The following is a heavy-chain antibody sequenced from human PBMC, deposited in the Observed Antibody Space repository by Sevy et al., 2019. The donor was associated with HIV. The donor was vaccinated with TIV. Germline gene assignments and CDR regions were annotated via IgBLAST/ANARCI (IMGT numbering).Heavy chain of an antibody. Sequence: SETLSLTCTVSGVSISNYYWAWIRQPPGKGLECVGFSGSTNYNPSLKSRVTTSVDTSKNHYYLRLSSVTIVDTAIYYLASGGHNRRQLHYFDYWGQGTLVTVSS. D-gene: IGHD2-2*01. CDR2: SGST. V-gene: IGHV4-59*01. CDR1: GVSISNYY. CDR3: ASGGHNRRQLHYFDY. J-gene: IGHJ4*02.